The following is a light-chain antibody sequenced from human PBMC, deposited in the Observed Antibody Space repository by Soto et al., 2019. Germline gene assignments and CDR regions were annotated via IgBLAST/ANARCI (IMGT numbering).Light chain of an antibody. CDR1: RNISSD. CDR3: QQSYSTLPYT. J-gene: IGKJ2*01. CDR2: RES. Sequence: IQMTQSPSSLSASVGDRVTLTCRASRNISSDLNWYQQKPGKAPKLLIYRESTLQNGVPSRFSGSGSATDFTLTITTLQPEDFATYSCQQSYSTLPYTFGQGTKVEIK. V-gene: IGKV1-39*01.